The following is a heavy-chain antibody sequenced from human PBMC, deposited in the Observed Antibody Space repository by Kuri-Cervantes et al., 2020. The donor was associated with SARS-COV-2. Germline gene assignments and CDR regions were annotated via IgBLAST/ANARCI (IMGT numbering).Heavy chain of an antibody. J-gene: IGHJ6*03. D-gene: IGHD3-22*01. Sequence: SETLSLTCTVSGGSISSGSYYWSWIRQPAGKGLEWIGRIYTSGSTNYNPSLKSRVTISVDTSKNQFSLKLSSATAADSAVYYCARSGYYSRGVTYYYMDVWDKGTTVTVSS. V-gene: IGHV4-61*02. CDR3: ARSGYYSRGVTYYYMDV. CDR2: IYTSGST. CDR1: GGSISSGSYY.